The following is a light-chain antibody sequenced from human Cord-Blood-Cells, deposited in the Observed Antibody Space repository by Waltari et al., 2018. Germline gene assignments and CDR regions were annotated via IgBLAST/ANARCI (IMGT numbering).Light chain of an antibody. CDR3: QKYNSAPYS. Sequence: DIQMTQSPSSLSASVGDRVTITGRASQGIRNYVALYPQKPGKVPKLLTYAASTLQSGVPSRFSGSGSGTDLTLAISSLQPEDVATYYGQKYNSAPYSFGQGTMLEI. CDR2: AAS. CDR1: QGIRNY. V-gene: IGKV1-27*01. J-gene: IGKJ2*03.